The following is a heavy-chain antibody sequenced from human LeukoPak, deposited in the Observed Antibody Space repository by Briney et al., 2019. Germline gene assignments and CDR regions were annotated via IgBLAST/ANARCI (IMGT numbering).Heavy chain of an antibody. CDR1: GFTLSDYS. Sequence: GGSPRLSCAASGFTLSDYSLSWVRQAPGMGPECVSAISASGIATYYAESVKGRFSISRANSRSPLSLQMNSKRADDKAGNYCGKSSHPENYSSKGMDVRGQGTTVTVSS. CDR2: ISASGIAT. J-gene: IGHJ6*02. V-gene: IGHV3-23*01. CDR3: GKSSHPENYSSKGMDV.